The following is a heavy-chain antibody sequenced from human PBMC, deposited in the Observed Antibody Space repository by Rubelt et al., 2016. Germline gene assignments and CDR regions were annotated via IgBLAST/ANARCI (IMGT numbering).Heavy chain of an antibody. CDR1: GFTFRRYW. CDR2: INEVGSNT. CDR3: AREPITIFGVVIRYYYGMDV. J-gene: IGHJ6*02. Sequence: CGGNLVQPGGSLRLSCAASGFTFRRYWMHWVRQAPGKGLVWVSRINEVGSNTNYADSVEGRFTISRDNAKNTLYLQMNSLRAEDTAVYYCAREPITIFGVVIRYYYGMDVWGQGTTVTVSS. V-gene: IGHV3-74*01. D-gene: IGHD3-3*01.